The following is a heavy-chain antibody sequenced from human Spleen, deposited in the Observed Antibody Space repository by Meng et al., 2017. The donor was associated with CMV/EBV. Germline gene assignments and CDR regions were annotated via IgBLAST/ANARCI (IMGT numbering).Heavy chain of an antibody. CDR3: ARALRFLEWPSVFGMDV. CDR2: IIPIFGTP. V-gene: IGHV1-69*05. Sequence: SVKVSCKASGDTFSSFPVTWVRQAPGQGLEWMGGIIPIFGTPNYAQKFQGRITITTDESTSTAYMELSSLRSEDTAVYYCARALRFLEWPSVFGMDVWGPGTTVTVSS. CDR1: GDTFSSFP. J-gene: IGHJ6*02. D-gene: IGHD3-3*01.